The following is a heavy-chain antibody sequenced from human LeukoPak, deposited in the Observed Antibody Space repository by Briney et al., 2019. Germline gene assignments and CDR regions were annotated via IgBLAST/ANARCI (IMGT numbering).Heavy chain of an antibody. D-gene: IGHD3-3*01. V-gene: IGHV3-21*04. CDR2: ISSSSSYI. CDR3: AETYYDFWSGLEYFQH. CDR1: GFTFSSYS. J-gene: IGHJ1*01. Sequence: GGSLRLSCAASGFTFSSYSMNWVRQAPGKGLEWVSSISSSSSYIYYADSVKGRFTISRDNAKNSLYLQMNSLRAEDTAVYYCAETYYDFWSGLEYFQHWGQGTLVTVSS.